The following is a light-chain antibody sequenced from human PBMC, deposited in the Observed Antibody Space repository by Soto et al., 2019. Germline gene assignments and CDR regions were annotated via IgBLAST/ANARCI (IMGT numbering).Light chain of an antibody. V-gene: IGLV2-23*02. CDR3: CSYAGSSTYV. CDR1: SSDVGSYNL. CDR2: EVS. Sequence: QSALTQPASVSGSPGQSITISCTGTSSDVGSYNLVSWYQQHPGKAPKLMIYEVSTRPSGVSNRFSGSKSSNTASLTISGLQAEDEADYYCCSYAGSSTYVFGTGTKLTVL. J-gene: IGLJ1*01.